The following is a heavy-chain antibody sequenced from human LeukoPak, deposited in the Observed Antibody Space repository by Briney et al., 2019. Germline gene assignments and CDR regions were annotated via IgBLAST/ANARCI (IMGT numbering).Heavy chain of an antibody. J-gene: IGHJ4*02. CDR1: GYTFTSYD. Sequence: ASVKVSCKASGYTFTSYDINWVRQATGQGLEWMGWMNPNSGNTGYAQKLQGRVTMTTDTSTSTAYMELRSLRSDDTAVYYCARGDITMNHNYFDYWGQGTLVTVSS. CDR2: MNPNSGNT. CDR3: ARGDITMNHNYFDY. D-gene: IGHD3-22*01. V-gene: IGHV1-8*01.